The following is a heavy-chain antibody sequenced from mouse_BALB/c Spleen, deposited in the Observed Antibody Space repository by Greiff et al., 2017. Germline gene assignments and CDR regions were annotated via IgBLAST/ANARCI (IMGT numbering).Heavy chain of an antibody. V-gene: IGHV4-2*02. Sequence: EVQGVESGGGLVQPGGSLNLSCAASGFDFSRYWMSWARQAPGKGQEWIGEINPGSSTINYTPSLKDKFIISRDNAKNTLYLQMSKVRSEDTALYYCARLDGYFSMDYWGQGTSVTVSS. D-gene: IGHD2-3*01. CDR2: INPGSSTI. J-gene: IGHJ4*01. CDR3: ARLDGYFSMDY. CDR1: GFDFSRYW.